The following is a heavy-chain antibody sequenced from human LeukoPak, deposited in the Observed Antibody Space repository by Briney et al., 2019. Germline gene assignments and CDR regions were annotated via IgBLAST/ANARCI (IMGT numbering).Heavy chain of an antibody. CDR2: IGRYGVTT. Sequence: EPGGSLRLSCAASGFTLSTYEMNWVRQALGKGLEWVAYIGRYGVTTYYADSVKGRFTISGDNAKNSLNLQMNSLRAEDTAVYYCATLSDRNFYYSYGLDVWGQGTTVTVS. D-gene: IGHD1-14*01. CDR1: GFTLSTYE. J-gene: IGHJ6*02. CDR3: ATLSDRNFYYSYGLDV. V-gene: IGHV3-48*03.